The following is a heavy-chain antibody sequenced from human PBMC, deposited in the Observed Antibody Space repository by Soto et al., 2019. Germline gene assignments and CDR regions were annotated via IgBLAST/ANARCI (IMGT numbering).Heavy chain of an antibody. CDR2: ISGSGGST. D-gene: IGHD3-3*01. CDR1: GFTFSSYA. CDR3: AKDTADMYYDFWSGYYPAYYGMDV. V-gene: IGHV3-23*01. Sequence: GGSLRLSCAASGFTFSSYAMSWVRQAPGKGLEWVSAISGSGGSTYYADSVKGRFTISRDNSKNTLYLQMNSLRAEDTAVYYCAKDTADMYYDFWSGYYPAYYGMDVWGQGTTVTVSS. J-gene: IGHJ6*02.